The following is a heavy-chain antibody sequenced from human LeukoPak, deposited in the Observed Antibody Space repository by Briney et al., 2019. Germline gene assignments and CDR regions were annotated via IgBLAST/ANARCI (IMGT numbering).Heavy chain of an antibody. Sequence: SETLSLTCTVSFGSINSYYWSWIRQPPGKGLEWIGYIYYSGSTNYNPSLKSRVTISVDTSKNQFSLKLSSVTAADTAIYYCARGTRINYFDDWGQGTLATVSS. D-gene: IGHD2/OR15-2a*01. CDR3: ARGTRINYFDD. V-gene: IGHV4-59*08. J-gene: IGHJ4*02. CDR1: FGSINSYY. CDR2: IYYSGST.